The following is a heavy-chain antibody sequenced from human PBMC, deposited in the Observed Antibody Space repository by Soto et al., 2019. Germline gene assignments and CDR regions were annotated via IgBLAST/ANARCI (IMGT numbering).Heavy chain of an antibody. CDR2: IKQDGSEK. J-gene: IGHJ4*02. V-gene: IGHV3-7*01. CDR3: ARRNYCSGGSCYYFDY. D-gene: IGHD2-15*01. CDR1: GFTFSSYW. Sequence: EVQLVESGGGLVQPGGSLRLPCAASGFTFSSYWMSWVRQAPGKGLEWVANIKQDGSEKYYVDSVKGRFTISRDNAKNSLYLQMNSLRAEDTAVYYCARRNYCSGGSCYYFDYWGQGTLVTVSS.